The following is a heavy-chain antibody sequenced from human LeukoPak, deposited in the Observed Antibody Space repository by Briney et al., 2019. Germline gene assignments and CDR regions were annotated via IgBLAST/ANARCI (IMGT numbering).Heavy chain of an antibody. CDR3: ARDRRYYFDF. Sequence: GGSLRLSCAASGFTFSHYPMHWVRQAPGKGLEWLAVISYDSNYRYYADSVKGQFTISRGNSNNTLYLQIDGLRPEDTAMYFCARDRRYYFDFWGQGTLVTVSS. CDR2: ISYDSNYR. CDR1: GFTFSHYP. J-gene: IGHJ4*02. V-gene: IGHV3-30*01.